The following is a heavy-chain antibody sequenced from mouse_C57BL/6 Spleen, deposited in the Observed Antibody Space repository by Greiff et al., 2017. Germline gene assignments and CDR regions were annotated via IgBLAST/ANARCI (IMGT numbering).Heavy chain of an antibody. CDR2: ILPGSGST. D-gene: IGHD2-1*01. V-gene: IGHV1-9*01. Sequence: VQLQESGAGLMKPGASVKLSCKATGYTFTGYWLEWVQQRPGHGLEWIGEILPGSGSTNYNEKFKGKATFTADTSSNTAYMQLSSLTTEDSAIYYCARFEGNYRDWYFDVWGTGTTVTVSS. CDR1: GYTFTGYW. J-gene: IGHJ1*03. CDR3: ARFEGNYRDWYFDV.